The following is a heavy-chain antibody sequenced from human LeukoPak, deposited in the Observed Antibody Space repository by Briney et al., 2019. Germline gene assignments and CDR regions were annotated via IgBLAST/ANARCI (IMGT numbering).Heavy chain of an antibody. CDR3: ARRAGLWFGELLPHLDY. CDR2: INPNSGGT. D-gene: IGHD3-10*01. J-gene: IGHJ4*02. Sequence: ASVKVSCKASGYTFTGYYMHWVRQAPGQGLEWMGWINPNSGGTNYVQKFQGRVTMTRDTSISTAYMELSRLRSDDTAVYYCARRAGLWFGELLPHLDYWGQGTLVTVSS. V-gene: IGHV1-2*02. CDR1: GYTFTGYY.